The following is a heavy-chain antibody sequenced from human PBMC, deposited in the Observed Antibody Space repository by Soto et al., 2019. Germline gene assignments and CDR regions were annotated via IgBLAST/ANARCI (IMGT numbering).Heavy chain of an antibody. V-gene: IGHV1-3*01. CDR1: GYIFNSYA. CDR3: AGSIRELATIVSAFDI. J-gene: IGHJ3*02. CDR2: INVVNGNT. Sequence: QVQLVQSGAEVKKPGASVKVSCKASGYIFNSYAIHWVRQAPGQRPEWMGWINVVNGNTKYSQKFQGRVTITGDTSASTAYRELSSLTSEDTAVYDCAGSIRELATIVSAFDIWGQGTLVTVSS. D-gene: IGHD5-12*01.